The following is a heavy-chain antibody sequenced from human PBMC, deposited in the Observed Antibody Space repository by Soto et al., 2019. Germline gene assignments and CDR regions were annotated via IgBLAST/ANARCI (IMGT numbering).Heavy chain of an antibody. Sequence: PGGSLRLSCAASGFTFSSHFMNWVRQAPGKGLEWVSCISPTGAYIYYGDSVWGRFTISRDNAQNSMYLQMNSLRDEDTAVYYCASSSEFTETHRNWFAPWGRGTLVTVSS. V-gene: IGHV3-21*01. CDR1: GFTFSSHF. D-gene: IGHD2-8*02. J-gene: IGHJ5*02. CDR3: ASSSEFTETHRNWFAP. CDR2: ISPTGAYI.